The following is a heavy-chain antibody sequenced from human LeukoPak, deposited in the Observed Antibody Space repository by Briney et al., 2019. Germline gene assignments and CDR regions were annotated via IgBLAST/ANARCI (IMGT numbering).Heavy chain of an antibody. CDR3: APYSSGGGWFDP. V-gene: IGHV4-59*08. CDR1: GGSISSYY. J-gene: IGHJ5*02. CDR2: IYYSGST. Sequence: SETLSLTCTVSGGSISSYYWSWIRQPPGKGLEWIGYIYYSGSTNYNPSLKSRVTISVDTSKNQFSLKLSSVTAADTAVYYCAPYSSGGGWFDPWGQGTLVTVSS. D-gene: IGHD6-19*01.